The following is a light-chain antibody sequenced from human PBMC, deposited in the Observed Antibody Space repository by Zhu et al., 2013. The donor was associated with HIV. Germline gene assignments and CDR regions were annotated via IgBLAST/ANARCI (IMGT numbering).Light chain of an antibody. CDR3: QQFFT. V-gene: IGKV1-5*01. J-gene: IGKJ2*01. CDR1: QSITGW. Sequence: DIQMTQSPSTLSASVGDRVTITCRASQSITGWLAWYQQKPGKAPKLLIYDASNLESGVPSRFSGSGSGTEFTLTISSLQPDDFATYYCQQFFTFGQGTKLEIK. CDR2: DAS.